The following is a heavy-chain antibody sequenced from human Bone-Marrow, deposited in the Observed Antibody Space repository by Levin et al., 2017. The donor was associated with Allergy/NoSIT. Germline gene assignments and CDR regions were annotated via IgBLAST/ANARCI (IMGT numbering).Heavy chain of an antibody. CDR1: GFTFRSYW. J-gene: IGHJ3*02. Sequence: LSLPCAASGFTFRSYWMSWVRQAPGKGLEWVANIKQDGTEKYYVDSVKGRFTVSRDSAKNSVYLQMSSLRVEDTAVYFCARNWRSAFDIWGQGTVVTVSS. CDR3: ARNWRSAFDI. CDR2: IKQDGTEK. V-gene: IGHV3-7*04.